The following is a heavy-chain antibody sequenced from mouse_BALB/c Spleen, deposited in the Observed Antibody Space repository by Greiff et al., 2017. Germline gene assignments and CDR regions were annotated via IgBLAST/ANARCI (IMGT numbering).Heavy chain of an antibody. CDR2: ISRGGSYT. Sequence: EVMLLESGGGLVKPGGSLKLSCAASGFTFSSYAMSWVRQSPEKGLEWVAEISRGGSYTYYPETVTGRFTISRDNAKNTLYLQMSSLRSEDTAMYYCARDTRLYYFDYWGQGTTLTVSS. J-gene: IGHJ2*01. CDR1: GFTFSSYA. V-gene: IGHV5-9-4*01. CDR3: ARDTRLYYFDY.